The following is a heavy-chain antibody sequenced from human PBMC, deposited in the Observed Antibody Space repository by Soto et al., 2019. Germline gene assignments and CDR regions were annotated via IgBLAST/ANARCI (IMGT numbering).Heavy chain of an antibody. CDR2: ISGSGGST. CDR1: GFTFSSYA. J-gene: IGHJ6*02. CDR3: AKDRGDFWSGYYAGFYGYYGMDV. Sequence: GGSLRLSCAASGFTFSSYAMSWVRHAPGKGLEWVSAISGSGGSTYYADSVKGRFTISRDNSKNTLYLQMNSLRAEDTAVYYCAKDRGDFWSGYYAGFYGYYGMDVWGQGTTVTVSS. D-gene: IGHD3-3*01. V-gene: IGHV3-23*01.